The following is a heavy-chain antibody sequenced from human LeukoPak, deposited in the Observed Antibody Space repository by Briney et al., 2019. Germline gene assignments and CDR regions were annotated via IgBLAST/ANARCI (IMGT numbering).Heavy chain of an antibody. D-gene: IGHD3-10*01. CDR2: INPKTGGT. CDR1: GYTFTDSY. Sequence: VASVKVSCKASGYTFTDSYMHWVRQAPGQGLEWMGWINPKTGGTNYAQRFQGRVTMTRDTSIRTAYMELNSLRSDDTAVYYCARDGRLTIFVRGIITEGNPPKNWGQGTLVTVSS. J-gene: IGHJ4*02. CDR3: ARDGRLTIFVRGIITEGNPPKN. V-gene: IGHV1-2*02.